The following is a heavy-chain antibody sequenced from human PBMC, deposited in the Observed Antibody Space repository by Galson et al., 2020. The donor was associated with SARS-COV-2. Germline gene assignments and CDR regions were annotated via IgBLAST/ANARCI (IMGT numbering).Heavy chain of an antibody. CDR3: AREDDSSGSLGDL. Sequence: SGGSLRLSCAASGFTFTSHWMHWVRQAPGKGLEWVANIRQDGIEQFYVDSVKGRFTISRDNAKKSLFLQMNSLRAEDTAVYYCAREDDSSGSLGDLWGQGTLVTVSS. V-gene: IGHV3-7*01. J-gene: IGHJ5*02. D-gene: IGHD3-22*01. CDR2: IRQDGIEQ. CDR1: GFTFTSHW.